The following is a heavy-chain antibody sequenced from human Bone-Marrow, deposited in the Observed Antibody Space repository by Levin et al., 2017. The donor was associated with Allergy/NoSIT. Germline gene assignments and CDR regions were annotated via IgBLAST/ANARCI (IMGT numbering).Heavy chain of an antibody. CDR1: GYTFTDYY. CDR2: INPNSGGT. CDR3: ERDPDYYDRAFDT. V-gene: IGHV1-2*02. D-gene: IGHD3-22*01. Sequence: ASVKVSCKASGYTFTDYYMNWVRQAPGQGLEWMGWINPNSGGTNYAQKFQGRVTMTRDTSISTAYMELSGLRSDDTAVYYCERDPDYYDRAFDTWGQGTMVTVSS. J-gene: IGHJ3*02.